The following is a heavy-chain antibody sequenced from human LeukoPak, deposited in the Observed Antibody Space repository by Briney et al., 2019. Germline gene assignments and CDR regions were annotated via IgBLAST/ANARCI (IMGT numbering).Heavy chain of an antibody. V-gene: IGHV5-51*01. D-gene: IGHD5-24*01. CDR3: ARHGDGYNYWGAFDI. Sequence: GESLKISCKTSGYTFTNYWIGWVRQMPGKGLEWMGIIYPDDSDTRYSPSFQGQVTISADKSISTAYLQWSSLKASDTAMYYCARHGDGYNYWGAFDIWGQGTMVTVSS. CDR2: IYPDDSDT. J-gene: IGHJ3*02. CDR1: GYTFTNYW.